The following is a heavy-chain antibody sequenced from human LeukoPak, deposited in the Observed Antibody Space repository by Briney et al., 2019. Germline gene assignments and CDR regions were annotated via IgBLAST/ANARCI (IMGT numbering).Heavy chain of an antibody. CDR3: ASGCVLVPAATTATPTYYYYYYMDV. J-gene: IGHJ6*03. D-gene: IGHD2-2*01. Sequence: ASVKVSCKASGYTFTGYYMHWVRQAPGQGLEWMGWINPNSGGTNYAQKFQGRVTMTRDTSISTAYMELSGLRSDDTAVYYCASGCVLVPAATTATPTYYYYYYMDVWGKGTTVTVSS. CDR2: INPNSGGT. V-gene: IGHV1-2*02. CDR1: GYTFTGYY.